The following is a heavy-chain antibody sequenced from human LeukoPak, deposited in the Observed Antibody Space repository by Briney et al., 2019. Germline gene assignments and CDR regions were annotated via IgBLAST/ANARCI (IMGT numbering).Heavy chain of an antibody. V-gene: IGHV4-39*07. CDR1: GGSISSSSYY. Sequence: SETLSLTCTVSGGSISSSSYYWGWIRQPPGKGLEWIGSIYYSGSTYYNPSLKSRVTISVDTSKNQFSLKLGSVTAADTAVYYCARVRDYDRPPMYYFDYWGQGTLVTVSS. CDR3: ARVRDYDRPPMYYFDY. CDR2: IYYSGST. J-gene: IGHJ4*02. D-gene: IGHD3-22*01.